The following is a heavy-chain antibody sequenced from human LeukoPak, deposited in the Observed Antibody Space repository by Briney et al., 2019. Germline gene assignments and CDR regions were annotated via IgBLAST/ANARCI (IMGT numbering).Heavy chain of an antibody. V-gene: IGHV3-23*01. CDR3: ARQNDPYYDILTGYYPYYYMDV. CDR2: ISGSGGST. Sequence: GGSLRLSCAASGFTFSSYAMSWVRQAPGKGLEWVSAISGSGGSTYYADSVKGRFTISRDNSKNTLYLQMNSLRAEDTAVYYCARQNDPYYDILTGYYPYYYMDVWGKGTTVTVSS. CDR1: GFTFSSYA. D-gene: IGHD3-9*01. J-gene: IGHJ6*03.